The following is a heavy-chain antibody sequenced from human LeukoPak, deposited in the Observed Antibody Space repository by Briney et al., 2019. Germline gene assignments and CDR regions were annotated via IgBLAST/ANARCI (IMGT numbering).Heavy chain of an antibody. D-gene: IGHD6-6*01. V-gene: IGHV3-7*01. CDR3: ARVSSSMGGAADY. CDR1: GFTFSNFA. J-gene: IGHJ4*02. CDR2: IKQGGSEK. Sequence: GGSLRLSCAASGFTFSNFAMNWVRQAPGKGLEWVANIKQGGSEKYYVDSVKGRFTISRDNAKNSAYLEMNSLRAEDTAVYYCARVSSSMGGAADYWGQGTLVTVSS.